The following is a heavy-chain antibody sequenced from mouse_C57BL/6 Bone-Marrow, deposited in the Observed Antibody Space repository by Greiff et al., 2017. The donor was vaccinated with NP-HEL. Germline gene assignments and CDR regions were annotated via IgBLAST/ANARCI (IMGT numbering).Heavy chain of an antibody. CDR3: TYSNSAHYYAMDY. D-gene: IGHD2-5*01. J-gene: IGHJ4*01. CDR1: GFTFSNYW. CDR2: IRLKSDNYAT. V-gene: IGHV6-3*01. Sequence: EVKLMESGGGLVQPGGFMKLSCVASGFTFSNYWMNWVRQSPEKGLEWVAQIRLKSDNYATHYAESVKGRFTISRDDSKSSVYLQMNNLRAEDTGIYYCTYSNSAHYYAMDYWGQGTSVTVSS.